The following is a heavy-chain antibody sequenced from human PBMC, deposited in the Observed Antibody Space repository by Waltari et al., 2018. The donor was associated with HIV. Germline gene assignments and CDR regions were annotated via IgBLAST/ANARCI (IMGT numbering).Heavy chain of an antibody. Sequence: EVQLVESGGGLVQPGGSLRLSCSASGFTFSSYWMHWVRQAPGKGLVWVSGINRDGSTIRYADSVKGRFTISRDNAKNTLYLQMNSLRAEDMALYYCARGQYYSMDVWGQGTTVTVSS. CDR3: ARGQYYSMDV. V-gene: IGHV3-74*01. CDR2: INRDGSTI. J-gene: IGHJ6*02. D-gene: IGHD3-10*01. CDR1: GFTFSSYW.